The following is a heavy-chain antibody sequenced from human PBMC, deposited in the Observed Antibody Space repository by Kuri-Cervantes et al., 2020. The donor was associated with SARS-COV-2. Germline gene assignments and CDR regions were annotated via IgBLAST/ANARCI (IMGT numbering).Heavy chain of an antibody. J-gene: IGHJ5*02. Sequence: ASVKVSCKASGYTFTSYGTSWVRQAPGQGLEWMGWISAYNGNTNYAQKLQGRVTMTTDTSTSTAYMELRSLRSDDTAVYYCARGHYDILTGIEQGFDPWGQGTLVTVSS. D-gene: IGHD3-9*01. V-gene: IGHV1-18*01. CDR2: ISAYNGNT. CDR1: GYTFTSYG. CDR3: ARGHYDILTGIEQGFDP.